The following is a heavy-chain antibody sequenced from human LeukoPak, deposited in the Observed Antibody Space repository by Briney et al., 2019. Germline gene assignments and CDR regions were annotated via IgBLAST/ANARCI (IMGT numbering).Heavy chain of an antibody. J-gene: IGHJ4*02. CDR1: GFTFSSYA. Sequence: GGSLRLSCAASGFTFSSYAMSWVRQAPGKGLEWVSTISGSGGSTYYADSVKGRFTISRDNSKNTLYLQMNSLRAEDTAVHYCAKVLEGTWFPFDYWGQGTLVTVSS. CDR3: AKVLEGTWFPFDY. D-gene: IGHD1/OR15-1a*01. V-gene: IGHV3-23*01. CDR2: ISGSGGST.